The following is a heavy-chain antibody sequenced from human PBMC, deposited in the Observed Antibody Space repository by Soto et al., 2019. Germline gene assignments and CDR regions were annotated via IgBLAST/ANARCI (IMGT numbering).Heavy chain of an antibody. CDR1: GFTFSSYS. J-gene: IGHJ6*02. CDR2: ISSSSSYI. CDR3: ARDRITIFGVEPDENYYYGMDV. Sequence: EVQLVESGGGLVKPGGSLRLSCAASGFTFSSYSMNWVRQAPGKGLEWVSSISSSSSYIYYADSVKGRFTISRDNAKNSLYLQMNSLRAEDTAVYYCARDRITIFGVEPDENYYYGMDVWGQGTTVTVSS. D-gene: IGHD3-3*01. V-gene: IGHV3-21*01.